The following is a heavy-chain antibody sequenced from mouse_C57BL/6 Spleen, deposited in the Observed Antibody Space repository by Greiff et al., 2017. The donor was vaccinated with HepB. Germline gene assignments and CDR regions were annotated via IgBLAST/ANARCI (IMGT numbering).Heavy chain of an antibody. D-gene: IGHD2-5*01. CDR2: INPNNGGT. Sequence: VQLQQSGPELVKPGASVKMSCKASGYTFTDYNMHWVKQSHGKSLEWIGYINPNNGGTSYNQKFKGKATLTVNKSSSTAYMELRGLTSEDSAVYYCARGDYSNYGPFAYWGQGTLVTVSA. V-gene: IGHV1-22*01. CDR3: ARGDYSNYGPFAY. J-gene: IGHJ3*01. CDR1: GYTFTDYN.